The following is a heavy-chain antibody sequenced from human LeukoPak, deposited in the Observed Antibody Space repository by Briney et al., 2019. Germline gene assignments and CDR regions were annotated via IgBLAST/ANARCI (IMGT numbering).Heavy chain of an antibody. CDR1: GYTFNNYG. V-gene: IGHV1-2*02. D-gene: IGHD6-13*01. J-gene: IGHJ5*02. Sequence: ASVKVSCKASGYTFNNYGISWVRQAPGQGLEWMGWINPNSGGTNYAQKFQGRVTMTRDTSIRTAYMEVSKLTSDDTAVYYCARQAANGNWFDPWGQGTLVTVSS. CDR2: INPNSGGT. CDR3: ARQAANGNWFDP.